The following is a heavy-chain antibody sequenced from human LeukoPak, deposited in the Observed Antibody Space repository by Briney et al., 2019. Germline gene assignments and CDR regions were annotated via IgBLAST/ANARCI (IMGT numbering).Heavy chain of an antibody. CDR1: GYTLTELS. CDR3: ARLTWDDYGDYHPHDY. Sequence: ASVKVSCKVSGYTLTELSMHWVRQAPGKGLEWMGGFDPEDGETIYAQKFQGRVTITRDTSASTACTELRSLRSDDTAVYYCARLTWDDYGDYHPHDYWGQGTLVTVSS. CDR2: FDPEDGET. D-gene: IGHD4-17*01. V-gene: IGHV1-24*01. J-gene: IGHJ4*02.